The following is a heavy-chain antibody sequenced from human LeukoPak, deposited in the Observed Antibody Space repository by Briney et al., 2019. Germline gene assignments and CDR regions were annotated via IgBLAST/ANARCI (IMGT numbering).Heavy chain of an antibody. J-gene: IGHJ6*03. CDR3: ARRLYSSGYYYMDV. CDR1: GYTFTSYA. Sequence: GASVKVSCKASGYTFTSYAMNWVRQAPGQGLEWMGWINTNTGNPTYAQGFTGRFVFSLDTSVSTAYLQISSLKAEDTAVYYCARRLYSSGYYYMDVWGKGTTVTVSS. D-gene: IGHD5-18*01. V-gene: IGHV7-4-1*02. CDR2: INTNTGNP.